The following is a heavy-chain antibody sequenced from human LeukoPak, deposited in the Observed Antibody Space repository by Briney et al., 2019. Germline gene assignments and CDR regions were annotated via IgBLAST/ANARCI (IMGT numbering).Heavy chain of an antibody. J-gene: IGHJ4*02. V-gene: IGHV3-7*01. CDR1: GFTFSSYE. D-gene: IGHD1-1*01. CDR2: INQGGSET. CDR3: ARGPTTYFDC. Sequence: GGSLRLSCAASGFTFSSYEMNWVRQAPGKGLEWVASINQGGSETYYVESVKGRFTISRDNAMNSFSLQMNSLRAEDTAVYYCARGPTTYFDCWGQGTLVTVSS.